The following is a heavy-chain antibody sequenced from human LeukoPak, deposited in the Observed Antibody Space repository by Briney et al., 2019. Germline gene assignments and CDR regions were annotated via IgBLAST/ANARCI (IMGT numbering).Heavy chain of an antibody. CDR2: ISGSGSGT. J-gene: IGHJ4*02. CDR3: AKGGLVTTLDY. CDR1: GFTFRTSA. V-gene: IGHV3-23*01. Sequence: PGGSLRLSCAASGFTFRTSAMSWIRQAPGKGLEWVSSISGSGSGTFYADSVKGRFTISRDTSKNKLYLQMNSLRADDTAVYYCAKGGLVTTLDYWGQGTLVTVSS. D-gene: IGHD3-22*01.